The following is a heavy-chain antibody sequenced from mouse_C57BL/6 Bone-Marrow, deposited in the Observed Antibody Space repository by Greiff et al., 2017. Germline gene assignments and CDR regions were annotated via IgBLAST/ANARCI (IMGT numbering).Heavy chain of an antibody. CDR3: ARRIDCYPYWYFDV. CDR1: GFSLSTSGMG. CDR2: IYWDDDK. Sequence: QVTLKESGPGILQSSQTLSLTCSFSGFSLSTSGMGVSWIRQPSGKGLEWLAHIYWDDDKRYNPALKRRLTISKDTSRNQVFLKITSVDTADTATYYCARRIDCYPYWYFDVWGTGTTVTVSS. V-gene: IGHV8-12*01. D-gene: IGHD2-3*01. J-gene: IGHJ1*03.